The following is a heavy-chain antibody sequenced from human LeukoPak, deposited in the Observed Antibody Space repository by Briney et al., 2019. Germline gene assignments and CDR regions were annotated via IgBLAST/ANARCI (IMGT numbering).Heavy chain of an antibody. Sequence: GASVKVSCKVSGYTLTEISMHWVRQAPGKGLEWMGGFDPEDGETIYAQKFQGRVTMTEDTSTDTAYMELSSLRSEDTAVYYCARTTGYQLGYNWFDPWGQGTLVTVSS. CDR2: FDPEDGET. CDR3: ARTTGYQLGYNWFDP. J-gene: IGHJ5*02. D-gene: IGHD2-2*01. CDR1: GYTLTEIS. V-gene: IGHV1-24*01.